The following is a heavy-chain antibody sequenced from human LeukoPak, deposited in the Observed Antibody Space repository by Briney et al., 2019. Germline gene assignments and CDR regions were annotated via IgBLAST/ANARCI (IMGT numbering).Heavy chain of an antibody. CDR2: INHSGTT. J-gene: IGHJ5*02. CDR1: GGSFSGYY. V-gene: IGHV4-34*01. Sequence: SETLSLTCAVYGGSFSGYYWSWIRQPPGKGLEWIGEINHSGTTNYNPSLTSRVTISADTSKNQFSLKLTSVTAADTAVYYCARSNYGGQGAGDNWFDPWGQGTLVTVSS. D-gene: IGHD4-23*01. CDR3: ARSNYGGQGAGDNWFDP.